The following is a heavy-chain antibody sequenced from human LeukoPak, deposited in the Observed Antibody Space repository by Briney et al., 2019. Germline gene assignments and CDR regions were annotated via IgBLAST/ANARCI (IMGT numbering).Heavy chain of an antibody. J-gene: IGHJ4*02. CDR1: GFTFSNYA. Sequence: GSLRLSCAASGFTFSNYAMMWVRQAPGKGLEWVAAISSSSSDTYYADSVKGRFTITRDNSKNTLCLQMNSLRAEDTAVYYCANYSCSTASCHRYFDYWGQGTLVTVSS. V-gene: IGHV3-23*01. CDR2: ISSSSSDT. D-gene: IGHD2-2*01. CDR3: ANYSCSTASCHRYFDY.